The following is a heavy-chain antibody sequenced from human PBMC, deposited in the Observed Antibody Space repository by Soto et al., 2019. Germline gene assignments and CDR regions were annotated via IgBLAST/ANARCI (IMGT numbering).Heavy chain of an antibody. CDR2: MSPSGST. CDR3: ARHMDYNILTGYFD. CDR1: GGSTSSSIHY. V-gene: IGHV4-39*01. D-gene: IGHD3-9*01. J-gene: IGHJ4*02. Sequence: QLQLQESGPALVRPSETLSLNCVVSGGSTSSSIHYWGWIRQPPGKGLEWIGSMSPSGSTHYNPSLKSRVNISADKSKNQFSLTLTTVTPADTAVYFCARHMDYNILTGYFDWGQGTLVTVSS.